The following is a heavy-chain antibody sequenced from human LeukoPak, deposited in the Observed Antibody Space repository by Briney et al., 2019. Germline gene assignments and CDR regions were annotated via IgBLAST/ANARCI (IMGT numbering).Heavy chain of an antibody. V-gene: IGHV1-8*01. D-gene: IGHD3-3*01. J-gene: IGHJ5*02. CDR1: GYTFTSYD. CDR2: MNPNSGNT. CDR3: ARVYSYYDFWSGSNWFDP. Sequence: ASVKVSCKASGYTFTSYDINWVRQATGQGLEWMGWMNPNSGNTGYAQKFQGSVTMTRNTSISTAYMELSSLRSEDTAVYYCARVYSYYDFWSGSNWFDPWGQGTLVTVSS.